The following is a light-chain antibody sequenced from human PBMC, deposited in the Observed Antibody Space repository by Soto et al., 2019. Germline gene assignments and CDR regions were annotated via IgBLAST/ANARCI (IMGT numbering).Light chain of an antibody. Sequence: ILMSQSPSSLSASIGDRVKITCRASQDLGKWLAWYQQKPGKAPKLLIHKASTLSEGVPSRFSGFGSGTEYILTNSDLQPDDFGTYFCQQYTSYWTFGQGTMVEIK. CDR2: KAS. CDR1: QDLGKW. J-gene: IGKJ1*01. CDR3: QQYTSYWT. V-gene: IGKV1-5*03.